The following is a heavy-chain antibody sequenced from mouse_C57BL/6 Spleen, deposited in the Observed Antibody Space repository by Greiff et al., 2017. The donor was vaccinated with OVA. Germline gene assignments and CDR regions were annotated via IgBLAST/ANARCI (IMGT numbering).Heavy chain of an antibody. Sequence: EVQRVESGGGLVQPGGSLSLSCAASGFTFTDYYMSWVRQPPGKALEWLGFIRNKANGYTTEYSASVKGRFTISRDNSQSILYLQMNALRAEDSATYYCARTGPYYFDYWGQGTTLTVSS. V-gene: IGHV7-3*01. CDR2: IRNKANGYTT. CDR3: ARTGPYYFDY. D-gene: IGHD4-1*01. CDR1: GFTFTDYY. J-gene: IGHJ2*01.